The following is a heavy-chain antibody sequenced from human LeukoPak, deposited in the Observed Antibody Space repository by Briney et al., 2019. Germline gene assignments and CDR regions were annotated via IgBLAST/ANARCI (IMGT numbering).Heavy chain of an antibody. CDR2: IYSSGNT. CDR1: GGSISSYY. V-gene: IGHV4-59*01. Sequence: PSETLSLTCTVSGGSISSYYWSWIRQPPGKGLEWIGYIYSSGNTNYNPSLKSRITMAVDTAKNQFFLKLSSLAAAGSGGYYCARGGSCGWYPDYWGQGTLVTVSS. D-gene: IGHD6-19*01. J-gene: IGHJ4*02. CDR3: ARGGSCGWYPDY.